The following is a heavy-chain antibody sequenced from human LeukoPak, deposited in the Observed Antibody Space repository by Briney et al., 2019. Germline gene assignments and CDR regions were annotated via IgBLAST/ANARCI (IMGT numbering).Heavy chain of an antibody. CDR1: GGTFSSYA. CDR3: ARGSVSYDSRGYSEY. D-gene: IGHD3-22*01. CDR2: IIPILGIA. V-gene: IGHV1-69*04. J-gene: IGHJ4*02. Sequence: LWASVKVSCKASGGTFSSYAISWVRQAPGQGLEWMGRIIPILGIANYAQKFQGGVTITADKSTSTAYMELSSLRSEDTAVYYCARGSVSYDSRGYSEYWGQGTLVTVSS.